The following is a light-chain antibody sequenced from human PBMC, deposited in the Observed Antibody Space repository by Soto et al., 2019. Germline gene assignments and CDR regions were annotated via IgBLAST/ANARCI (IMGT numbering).Light chain of an antibody. J-gene: IGKJ1*01. Sequence: EIVLTQSPGTLSLSPGERATLSCRASQSVRSNFLAWYQQKPGQAPRLLIYGASKRASGIPDRFSGNGSGTEFSLTITRLEPKEFTLYYCQSNDSFRTFGKGPKLEI. CDR1: QSVRSNF. CDR2: GAS. V-gene: IGKV3-20*01. CDR3: QSNDSFRT.